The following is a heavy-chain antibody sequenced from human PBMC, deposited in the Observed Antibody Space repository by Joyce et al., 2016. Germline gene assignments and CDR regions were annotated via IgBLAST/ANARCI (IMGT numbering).Heavy chain of an antibody. CDR1: GYTFSTYG. CDR3: ARNSYGDYLGPSI. V-gene: IGHV7-4-1*02. D-gene: IGHD4-17*01. CDR2: INTDTGSP. Sequence: QVQLVQSGSELKKPGASVKVSCKGSGYTFSTYGINWVRQATGQGLEWMGWINTDTGSPSYAQAFTGRFVFSLDTSISTTFLHISSLKPEDTAVYYCARNSYGDYLGPSIWGQGTMVTVSS. J-gene: IGHJ3*02.